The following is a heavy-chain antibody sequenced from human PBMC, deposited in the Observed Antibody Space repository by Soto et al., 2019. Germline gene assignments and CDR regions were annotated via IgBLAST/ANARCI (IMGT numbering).Heavy chain of an antibody. CDR3: ARGGLQHALDV. J-gene: IGHJ6*02. CDR1: GFTFSNYW. D-gene: IGHD6-13*01. CDR2: VNNDGTDT. V-gene: IGHV3-74*03. Sequence: EVQLVESGGGLVQPGGSLRLTCAASGFTFSNYWMYWVRQAPGKGLVWVSRVNNDGTDTTHADSVKGRFTISRDNAENTLYLQMNSLRAEDTAVYYCARGGLQHALDVWGQGSTVTVSS.